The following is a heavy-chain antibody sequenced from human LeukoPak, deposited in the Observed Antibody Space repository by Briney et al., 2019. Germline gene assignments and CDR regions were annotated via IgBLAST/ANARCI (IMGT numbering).Heavy chain of an antibody. D-gene: IGHD3-10*01. Sequence: GGSLRLSCAASGFTFRTYGMHWVRQAPGKGLEWVAVIWYDGNNKYYADSVKGRFTISRDNSKNTLYLQMNSLRAEDTAVYYCARDTKVRGVTAFDIWGQGTTVTVSS. J-gene: IGHJ3*02. CDR1: GFTFRTYG. CDR2: IWYDGNNK. CDR3: ARDTKVRGVTAFDI. V-gene: IGHV3-33*01.